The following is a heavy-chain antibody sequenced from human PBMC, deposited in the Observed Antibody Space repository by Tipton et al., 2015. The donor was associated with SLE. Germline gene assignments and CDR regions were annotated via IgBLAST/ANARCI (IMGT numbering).Heavy chain of an antibody. CDR2: IFINGNIDTGT. CDR3: GRQDLGRAATLTFDI. D-gene: IGHD6-25*01. Sequence: TLSLTCSVSGDSVTIKYWNWIRQPAGKGLEWIGRIFINGNIDTGTRYNPSFRSRVTISVDTSKNQFSLNLRSVTAAGTAVYFCGRQDLGRAATLTFDIWGQGTLVTGSS. J-gene: IGHJ1*01. V-gene: IGHV4-4*07. CDR1: GDSVTIKY.